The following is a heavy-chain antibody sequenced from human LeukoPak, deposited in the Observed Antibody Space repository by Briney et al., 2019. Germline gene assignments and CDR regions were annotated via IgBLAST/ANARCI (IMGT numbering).Heavy chain of an antibody. J-gene: IGHJ4*02. CDR1: GFPFSSYW. V-gene: IGHV3-74*01. Sequence: GSLPLSCAASGFPFSSYWIHWVRQAPGKGLVWVSRIKSDGSSTSYADSVKGRFTISRDNSKYTLYLPVNSLIAEDTAVYYCARVLRFGLMYYFDYWGQGTLVTVSS. CDR2: IKSDGSST. D-gene: IGHD3-10*01. CDR3: ARVLRFGLMYYFDY.